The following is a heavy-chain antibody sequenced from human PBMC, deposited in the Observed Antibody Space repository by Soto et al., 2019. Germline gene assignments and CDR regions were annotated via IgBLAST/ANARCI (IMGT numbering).Heavy chain of an antibody. V-gene: IGHV4-31*03. J-gene: IGHJ6*02. CDR1: GGSISSGGYY. CDR2: IYYSGST. D-gene: IGHD2-2*01. CDR3: ARDVRCSSTSCLWDYYGMDV. Sequence: SETLSLTCTVSGGSISSGGYYWSWIRQHPGKGLEWIGYIYYSGSTYYNPSLKSRVTISVDTSKNQFSLKLSSVTAADTAVYYCARDVRCSSTSCLWDYYGMDVWGQGTTVTISS.